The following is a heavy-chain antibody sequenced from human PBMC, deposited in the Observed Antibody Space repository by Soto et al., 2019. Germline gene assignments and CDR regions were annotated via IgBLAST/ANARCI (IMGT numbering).Heavy chain of an antibody. CDR2: IIPIFGTA. D-gene: IGHD2-15*01. J-gene: IGHJ6*02. V-gene: IGHV1-69*12. CDR3: ASPYCSGGSCNLDYYYYGMDV. Sequence: QVQLVQSGAEVKKPGSSVKVSCKASGGTFSSYAISWVRQAPGQGLEWMGGIIPIFGTANYAQKFQGRVTITADESTSTASMGLSSLRSEDTAVYYCASPYCSGGSCNLDYYYYGMDVWGQGTTVTVSS. CDR1: GGTFSSYA.